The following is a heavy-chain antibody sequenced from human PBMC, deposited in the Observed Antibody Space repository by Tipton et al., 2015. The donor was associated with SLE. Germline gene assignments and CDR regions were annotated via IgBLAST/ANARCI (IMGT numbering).Heavy chain of an antibody. CDR3: ARGGVEEGLEEGDWFDS. CDR1: GVSIGSSYYY. Sequence: TLSLTCIVSGVSIGSSYYYWAWIRQPPGKGLEWIGTVYYSGSTYYNPSLKSRVTISIDTSKGQVSLKLTSVTAADTAVYYCARGGVEEGLEEGDWFDSWGQGTLVTVSS. J-gene: IGHJ5*01. V-gene: IGHV4-39*07. D-gene: IGHD1-1*01. CDR2: VYYSGST.